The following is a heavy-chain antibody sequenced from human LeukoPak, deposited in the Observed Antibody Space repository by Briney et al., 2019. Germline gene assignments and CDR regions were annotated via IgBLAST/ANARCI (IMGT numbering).Heavy chain of an antibody. J-gene: IGHJ4*02. CDR3: ARGSAYDSSGYHDY. CDR2: INHSGST. Sequence: SGTLSLTCAVYGGSFSGYYWSWIRQPPGKGLEWIGEINHSGSTNYNPSLKSRVTISVDTSKNQFSLKLSSVTAADTAVYYCARGSAYDSSGYHDYWGQGTLVTVSS. D-gene: IGHD3-22*01. CDR1: GGSFSGYY. V-gene: IGHV4-34*01.